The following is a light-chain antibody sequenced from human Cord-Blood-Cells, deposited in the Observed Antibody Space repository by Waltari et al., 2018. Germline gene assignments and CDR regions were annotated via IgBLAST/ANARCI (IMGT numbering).Light chain of an antibody. Sequence: EIVMTQSPATLSVSPGERATLSCRASQSVSSNLAWYQQKPGQATRLLIYGASTRATGIPARFSGSGSGTEFTLTISSLQSEDFAVYYCQQYNNWWTFGQGP. V-gene: IGKV3-15*01. CDR2: GAS. CDR3: QQYNNWWT. J-gene: IGKJ1*01. CDR1: QSVSSN.